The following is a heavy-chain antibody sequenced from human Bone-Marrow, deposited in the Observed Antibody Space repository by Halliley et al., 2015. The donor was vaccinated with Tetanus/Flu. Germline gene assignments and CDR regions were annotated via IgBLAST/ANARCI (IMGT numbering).Heavy chain of an antibody. V-gene: IGHV4-4*08. J-gene: IGHJ5*02. Sequence: KELEWIGYISPSGDTSYNPPLEGRGSISVDKSKNQFSLMLTSVTAADTAVYYCAAGSGTYWLDPWGQGTLVTVSS. CDR2: ISPSGDT. CDR3: AAGSGTYWLDP. D-gene: IGHD3-10*01.